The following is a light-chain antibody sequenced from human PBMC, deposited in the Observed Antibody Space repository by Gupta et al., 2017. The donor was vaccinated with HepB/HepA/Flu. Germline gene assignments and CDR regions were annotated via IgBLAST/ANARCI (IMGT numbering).Light chain of an antibody. V-gene: IGKV3-11*01. CDR2: DAS. J-gene: IGKJ4*02. CDR1: QSVSSY. CDR3: QQCSNWPPLT. Sequence: MVLTKSPANQYLPPGERSTLFFRASQSVSSYLAWYQQKPGQAPRLLIYDASNRATGIPARFSGSGSGTDFTLTISSLEPEDFAVYYCQQCSNWPPLTFGGGTKVEIK.